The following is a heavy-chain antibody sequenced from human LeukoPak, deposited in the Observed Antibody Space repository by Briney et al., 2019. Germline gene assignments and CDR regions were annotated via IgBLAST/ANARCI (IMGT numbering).Heavy chain of an antibody. CDR2: INHSGST. J-gene: IGHJ4*02. Sequence: PSETLSLTCAVYGGSFSGYYWSWIRQPPGKGLEWIGEINHSGSTNYNPSLKSRVTISVDTSKSQFSLKLSSVTAADTAVYYCATAEKGRWLRVGYFDYWGQGTLVTVSS. D-gene: IGHD5-24*01. V-gene: IGHV4-34*01. CDR1: GGSFSGYY. CDR3: ATAEKGRWLRVGYFDY.